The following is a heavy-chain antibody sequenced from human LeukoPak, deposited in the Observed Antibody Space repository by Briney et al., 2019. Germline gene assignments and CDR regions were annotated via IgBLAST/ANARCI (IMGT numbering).Heavy chain of an antibody. CDR3: ARQGFGEPTTCYDY. CDR1: GGSISGNYW. CDR2: VYHNGRT. D-gene: IGHD2-2*01. V-gene: IGHV4-4*02. Sequence: NPSQTLSLTCAVSGGSISGNYWWSWVRQPPGKGLEWIGEVYHNGRTVYNPSLKSRVTISVDKSNNQFSLMLNSVTAADTAIYYCARQGFGEPTTCYDYWGQGTLVTVSS. J-gene: IGHJ4*02.